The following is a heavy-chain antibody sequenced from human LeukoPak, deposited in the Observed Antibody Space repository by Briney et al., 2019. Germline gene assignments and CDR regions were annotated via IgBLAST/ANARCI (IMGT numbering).Heavy chain of an antibody. D-gene: IGHD6-13*01. V-gene: IGHV1-69*01. CDR1: GGTFSNYA. J-gene: IGHJ6*02. CDR3: ARDRVVAAAGGDYYYYGMDV. Sequence: SVKVSCKASGGTFSNYAIGWVRQAPGQGLEWMGGIIPIFGTANYAQKFQGRVTITADESTSTAYMELSSLRSEDTAVYYCARDRVVAAAGGDYYYYGMDVWGQGTTVTVSS. CDR2: IIPIFGTA.